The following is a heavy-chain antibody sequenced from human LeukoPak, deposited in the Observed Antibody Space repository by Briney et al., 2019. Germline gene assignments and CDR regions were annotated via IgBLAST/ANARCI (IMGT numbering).Heavy chain of an antibody. V-gene: IGHV3-21*04. Sequence: GGSLRLSCAASGFTFSSYSMNWVRQAPGKGLEWVSSISSSSSYIYYADSVKGRFTISRDNAKNSLYLQMNSLRSEDTAVYYCASFSSSWQSRDIDYWGQGTLVTVSS. D-gene: IGHD6-13*01. J-gene: IGHJ4*02. CDR2: ISSSSSYI. CDR3: ASFSSSWQSRDIDY. CDR1: GFTFSSYS.